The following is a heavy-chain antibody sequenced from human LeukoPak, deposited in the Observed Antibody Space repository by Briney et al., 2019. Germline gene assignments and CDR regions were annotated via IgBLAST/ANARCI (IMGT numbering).Heavy chain of an antibody. CDR1: GFTFDDYA. CDR3: AKDVGSWCYFDY. Sequence: PGGSLRLSCAASGFTFDDYAMHWVRQAPGKGLEWVSGISWNSGSIGYADSVKGRFTISRDNAKNSLYLQMNSLRAEDTALYYCAKDVGSWCYFDYWGQGTLVTVSS. CDR2: ISWNSGSI. J-gene: IGHJ4*02. V-gene: IGHV3-9*01. D-gene: IGHD2-15*01.